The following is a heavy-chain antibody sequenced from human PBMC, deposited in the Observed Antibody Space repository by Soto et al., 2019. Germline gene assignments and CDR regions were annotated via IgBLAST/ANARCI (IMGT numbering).Heavy chain of an antibody. D-gene: IGHD3-3*01. Sequence: QVQLVQSGAEVKKPGSSVKVSCKASGGTFSSYGISWVRQSPGQGLEWMGGIIPIFATASYAQKVQGRVTMSADESTSTAYMELSSLRSEDTAVYYCARGTIFGVGVSKDYYHYYGMDVWGQGTTVTVSS. J-gene: IGHJ6*02. CDR2: IIPIFATA. CDR1: GGTFSSYG. V-gene: IGHV1-69*12. CDR3: ARGTIFGVGVSKDYYHYYGMDV.